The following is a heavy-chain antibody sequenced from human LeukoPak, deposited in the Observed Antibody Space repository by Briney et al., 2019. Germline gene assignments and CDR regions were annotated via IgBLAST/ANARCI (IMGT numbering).Heavy chain of an antibody. Sequence: SETLSLTCTVSGGSISSYYWSWIRQPAGKGLEWIGRIYTSGSTNYNPSLKSRVTMPVDTSKNQFSLKLSSVTAADTAVYYCARDFHGPRDFWSGYYFKPNWFDPWGQGTLVTVSS. V-gene: IGHV4-4*07. J-gene: IGHJ5*02. D-gene: IGHD3-3*01. CDR1: GGSISSYY. CDR3: ARDFHGPRDFWSGYYFKPNWFDP. CDR2: IYTSGST.